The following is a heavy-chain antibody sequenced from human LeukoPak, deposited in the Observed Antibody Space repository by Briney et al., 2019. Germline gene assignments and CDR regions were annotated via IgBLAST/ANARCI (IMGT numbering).Heavy chain of an antibody. D-gene: IGHD6-6*01. CDR3: ARDSDSSSSPVDY. J-gene: IGHJ4*02. CDR1: GFTFSSYA. CDR2: ISSSSSYI. V-gene: IGHV3-21*01. Sequence: TGGSLRLSCAASGFTFSSYAMHWVGQAPGKGLEWVSSISSSSSYIYYADSVKGRFTISRDNAKNSLYLQMNSLRAEDTAVYYCARDSDSSSSPVDYWGQGTLVTVSS.